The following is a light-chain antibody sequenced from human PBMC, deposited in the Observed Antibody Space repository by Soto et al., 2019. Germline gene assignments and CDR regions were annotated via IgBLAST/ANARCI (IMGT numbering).Light chain of an antibody. V-gene: IGKV3-20*01. CDR3: QQYGSSPPVT. CDR2: GAS. CDR1: QSVTGSY. J-gene: IGKJ3*01. Sequence: EIVLTQSPGTLSLSPGERATLSCRASQSVTGSYLAWYQQKPGQAPRLLIYGASSRASGIPDRFSGSGSGADFTITISRLEPEDFAVDYCQQYGSSPPVTFGPGTKVDIK.